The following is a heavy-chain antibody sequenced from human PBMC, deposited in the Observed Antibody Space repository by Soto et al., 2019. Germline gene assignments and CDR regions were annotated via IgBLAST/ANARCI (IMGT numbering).Heavy chain of an antibody. CDR3: ARAKGARYCSGGCCYLDY. J-gene: IGHJ4*02. CDR1: GGTFSSYT. Sequence: QVQLVQSGAEVKKPGSSVKVSCKASGGTFSSYTIRWVRQAPGQGLEWMGRIIPILGIANYAQKFQGRVTITADKSTSTAYMELSSLRSEDTAVYYCARAKGARYCSGGCCYLDYWGQGTLVIVSS. D-gene: IGHD2-15*01. V-gene: IGHV1-69*02. CDR2: IIPILGIA.